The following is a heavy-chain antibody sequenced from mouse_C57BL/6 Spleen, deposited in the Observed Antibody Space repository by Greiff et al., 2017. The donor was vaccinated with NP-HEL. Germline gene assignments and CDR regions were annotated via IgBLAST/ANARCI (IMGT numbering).Heavy chain of an antibody. CDR2: IWSGGST. J-gene: IGHJ4*01. D-gene: IGHD2-12*01. CDR3: ASNCLILRGYARDY. Sequence: QVQLKESGPGLVQPSQSLSITCTVSGFSLTSYGVHWVRQSPGKGLEWLGVIWSGGSTDYNAAFISRLSISKDNSKSQVFFKMNSLQADDTAIYYCASNCLILRGYARDYWGQGTSVTVAS. V-gene: IGHV2-2*01. CDR1: GFSLTSYG.